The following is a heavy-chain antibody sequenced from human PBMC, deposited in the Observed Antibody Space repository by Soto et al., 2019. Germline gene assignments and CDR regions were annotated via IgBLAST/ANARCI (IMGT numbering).Heavy chain of an antibody. V-gene: IGHV1-46*01. Sequence: ASVKVSCKASGYTFTSYYLHWVRQAPGQGLEWMGIINPSGGSTSYAQKFQGRVTMTRDTSTSTVYMELSSLRSEDTAVYYCARVSGYCRGGSCSGFDYWGQGTLVTVSS. CDR2: INPSGGST. CDR1: GYTFTSYY. D-gene: IGHD2-15*01. CDR3: ARVSGYCRGGSCSGFDY. J-gene: IGHJ4*02.